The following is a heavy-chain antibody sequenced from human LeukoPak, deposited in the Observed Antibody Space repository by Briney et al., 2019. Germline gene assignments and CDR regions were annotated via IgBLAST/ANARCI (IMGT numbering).Heavy chain of an antibody. Sequence: GESLKISCKGSGYSFTSYWIGWVRQMPGKGLEWMGIIYPGDSDTRYSPSLQGQVTISADKSISTAYLQWSSLKASDTAMYYCARQYCTNGVCLDYWGQGTLVTVSS. V-gene: IGHV5-51*01. CDR1: GYSFTSYW. D-gene: IGHD2-8*01. CDR2: IYPGDSDT. J-gene: IGHJ4*02. CDR3: ARQYCTNGVCLDY.